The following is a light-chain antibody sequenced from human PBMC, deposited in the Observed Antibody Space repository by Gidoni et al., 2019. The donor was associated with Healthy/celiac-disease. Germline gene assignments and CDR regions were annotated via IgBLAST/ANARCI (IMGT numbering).Light chain of an antibody. J-gene: IGKJ1*01. Sequence: DIQMTQSPSTLSASVGDRVTITCRASQSISSWLAWYQQKPGKAPKLLIDKASSLESGGPSRFSGSGSGTEFTLTISSLQPDDCATYYCQQYNSYPGTFGQGTKVEIK. V-gene: IGKV1-5*03. CDR2: KAS. CDR3: QQYNSYPGT. CDR1: QSISSW.